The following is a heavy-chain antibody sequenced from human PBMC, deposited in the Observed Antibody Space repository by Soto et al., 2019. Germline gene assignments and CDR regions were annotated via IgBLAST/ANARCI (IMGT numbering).Heavy chain of an antibody. CDR2: IKGEADGGTT. J-gene: IGHJ4*02. CDR1: GFTFNNAW. D-gene: IGHD3-22*01. CDR3: TTGLSNGYYNFDY. V-gene: IGHV3-15*01. Sequence: HLVESGGGLVKPGGSLRLSCAASGFTFNNAWMSWVRQAPGKGLEWVGRIKGEADGGTTDYAAPVKGRITISRDHSKVTLYLRMNSLKTEDTAVYYCTTGLSNGYYNFDYWGQGTPVTVSS.